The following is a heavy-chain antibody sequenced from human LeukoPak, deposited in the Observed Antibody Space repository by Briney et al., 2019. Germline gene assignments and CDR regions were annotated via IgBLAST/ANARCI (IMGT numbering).Heavy chain of an antibody. D-gene: IGHD5-12*01. CDR3: ARLGYDYDAFDI. V-gene: IGHV3-13*01. Sequence: PGGSLRLSCAASGFTFSSYDMHWVRQATGKGLEWVSAIGTAGDTYYPGSVKGRFTFSRENAKNSLYLQMNSLRAGDTAVYYCARLGYDYDAFDIWGQGTMVTVSS. J-gene: IGHJ3*02. CDR1: GFTFSSYD. CDR2: IGTAGDT.